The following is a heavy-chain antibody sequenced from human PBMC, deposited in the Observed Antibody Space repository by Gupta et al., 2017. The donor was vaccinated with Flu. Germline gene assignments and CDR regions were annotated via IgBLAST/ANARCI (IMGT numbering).Heavy chain of an antibody. CDR3: ATVTSGC. CDR1: GFTLSTSS. J-gene: IGHJ4*02. Sequence: EMQLVESGGGLVQPGGSLRLSCAASGFTLSTSSLQWVRQAPGNGLVWVSRINPDGSSTTYAESVKGRFTISRDNAKNTLYLQMNSLGDDDTAVYYCATVTSGCWGQGTLVTVSS. CDR2: INPDGSST. V-gene: IGHV3-74*03. D-gene: IGHD4-17*01.